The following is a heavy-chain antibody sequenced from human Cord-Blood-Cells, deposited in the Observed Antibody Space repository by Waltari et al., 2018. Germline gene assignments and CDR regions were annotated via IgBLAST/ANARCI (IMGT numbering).Heavy chain of an antibody. Sequence: QVQLVESGGGVVQPGRSLRLSGAASGFTFSSYAMHWVREAPGKGLEWVAIISYDVSNKYYANSVKGRFTIARDNSKNTLYLQMNSLRAEDTAVYYCARDPIAAAGDYWGQGTLVTVSS. V-gene: IGHV3-30*04. J-gene: IGHJ4*02. CDR1: GFTFSSYA. CDR3: ARDPIAAAGDY. D-gene: IGHD6-13*01. CDR2: ISYDVSNK.